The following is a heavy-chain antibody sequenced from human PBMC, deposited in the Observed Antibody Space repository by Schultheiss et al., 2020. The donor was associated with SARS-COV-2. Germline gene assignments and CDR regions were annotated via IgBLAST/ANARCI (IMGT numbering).Heavy chain of an antibody. CDR2: ISSSSTYM. D-gene: IGHD1-26*01. J-gene: IGHJ5*02. CDR1: GFTFRSYS. Sequence: GGSLRLSCVASGFTFRSYSMNWVRQAPGKGLEWVSSISSSSTYMYYADSVKGRFTISRDNAKNSLYLQMNSLRAEDTAMYYCARVQYSGSYNWFDPWGQGTLVTVSS. V-gene: IGHV3-21*01. CDR3: ARVQYSGSYNWFDP.